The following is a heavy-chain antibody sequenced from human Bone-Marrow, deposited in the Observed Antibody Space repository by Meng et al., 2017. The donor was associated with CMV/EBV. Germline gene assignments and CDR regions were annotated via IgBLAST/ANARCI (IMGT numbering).Heavy chain of an antibody. Sequence: AAYGFTFSSSAMNWVRQAPGMGLEWVSSISGDGGSTYYADSVKGRFTISRDNSKNTLYLQMNSLRAEDTAVYYCAKVTRGSSGAVDYWGQGTLVTVSS. J-gene: IGHJ4*02. CDR1: GFTFSSSA. CDR2: ISGDGGST. D-gene: IGHD3-22*01. CDR3: AKVTRGSSGAVDY. V-gene: IGHV3-23*01.